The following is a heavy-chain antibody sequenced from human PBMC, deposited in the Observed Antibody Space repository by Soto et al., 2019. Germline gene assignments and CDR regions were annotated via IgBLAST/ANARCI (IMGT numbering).Heavy chain of an antibody. CDR1: GFTFSSYG. V-gene: IGHV3-30*03. CDR3: GGAGAFLLAY. Sequence: QVQLVESGGGVVQPGRSLRLSCAASGFTFSSYGMHWVRQAPGKGLEWVAVISYDGSNKYYADSVKGRFTISRDNSKNTLYLKMNTLRAEDTVVFYWGGAGAFLLAYWAKEPLVPV. CDR2: ISYDGSNK. D-gene: IGHD3-3*01. J-gene: IGHJ4*02.